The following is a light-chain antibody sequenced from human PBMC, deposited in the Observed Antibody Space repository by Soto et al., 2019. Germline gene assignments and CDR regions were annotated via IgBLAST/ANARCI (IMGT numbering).Light chain of an antibody. CDR1: QGVSSY. Sequence: EIVLTQSPATLPLSPGERATLSCRASQGVSSYLAWYQQKPGQAPRLLIYDASTRATGIPARFSGSGSGTDFTLTMSSLEPEDFAVYYCQQRSNWPLTFGGGTKVEIK. J-gene: IGKJ4*01. V-gene: IGKV3-11*01. CDR2: DAS. CDR3: QQRSNWPLT.